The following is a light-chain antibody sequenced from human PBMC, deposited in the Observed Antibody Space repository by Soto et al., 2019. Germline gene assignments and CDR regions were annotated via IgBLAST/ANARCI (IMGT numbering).Light chain of an antibody. CDR1: SRDVGGYDY. Sequence: QSVLTQPRSVSGSPGQSVTISCTGSSRDVGGYDYVSWCQHHPGKAPKLMIFDVSKRPSGVPDRFSGSKSGNTASLTISGLQAEDEADYYCCSYAGTYSWVFGGGTKLTVL. CDR3: CSYAGTYSWV. V-gene: IGLV2-11*01. J-gene: IGLJ3*02. CDR2: DVS.